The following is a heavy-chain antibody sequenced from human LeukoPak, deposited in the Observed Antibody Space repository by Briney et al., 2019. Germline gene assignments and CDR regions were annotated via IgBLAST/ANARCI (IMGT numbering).Heavy chain of an antibody. V-gene: IGHV4-59*08. Sequence: SETLSLTCTVSGGSISGYYWSWLRQTPGKGLEWIGYIYYSGNTNYNPSLKSRVTISVDTSKNQFSLKLSSMTAADTAVYYCARRPYSTSWYYFDYWGQGTLVTVSS. D-gene: IGHD6-13*01. J-gene: IGHJ4*02. CDR2: IYYSGNT. CDR3: ARRPYSTSWYYFDY. CDR1: GGSISGYY.